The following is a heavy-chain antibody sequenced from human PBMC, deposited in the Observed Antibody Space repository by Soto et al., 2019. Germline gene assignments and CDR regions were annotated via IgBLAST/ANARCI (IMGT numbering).Heavy chain of an antibody. V-gene: IGHV4-34*01. CDR1: GGSFSGYY. CDR2: INHSGST. Sequence: SETLSLTCTVSGGSFSGYYWSWIRQPPGKGLEWIGEINHSGSTNYNPSLKSRVTISVDTSKNQFSLKLSSVTAADTAVYYCARGGIAAAGTGGWGYYYGMDVWGQGTTVTVSS. J-gene: IGHJ6*02. D-gene: IGHD6-13*01. CDR3: ARGGIAAAGTGGWGYYYGMDV.